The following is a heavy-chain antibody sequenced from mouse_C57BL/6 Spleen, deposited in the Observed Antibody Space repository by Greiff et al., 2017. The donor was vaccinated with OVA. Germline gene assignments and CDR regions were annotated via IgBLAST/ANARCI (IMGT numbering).Heavy chain of an antibody. CDR2: IDPENGDT. V-gene: IGHV14-4*01. Sequence: EVKLMESGAELVRPGASVKLSCTASGFNIKDDYMHWVKQRPEQGLEWIGWIDPENGDTEYASKFQGKATITADTSSNTAYLQLSSLTSEDTAVYYCTYTSRSSYDFDYWGQGTTLTVSS. J-gene: IGHJ2*01. CDR3: TYTSRSSYDFDY. D-gene: IGHD1-1*01. CDR1: GFNIKDDY.